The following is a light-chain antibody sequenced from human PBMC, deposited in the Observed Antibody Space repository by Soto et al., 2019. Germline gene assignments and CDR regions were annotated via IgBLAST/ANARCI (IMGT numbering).Light chain of an antibody. V-gene: IGKV3-15*01. J-gene: IGKJ2*01. CDR1: QSVSSN. CDR3: QHYNNWPYT. CDR2: GAS. Sequence: EIVMTQSPATLSVSPGERVTLSCRTSQSVSSNLAWYQQKPGQAPRPLIYGASTRATGIPARFSGSGSGTEFNFTISSLQSEDFAVYYCQHYNNWPYTFGQGTMLEIK.